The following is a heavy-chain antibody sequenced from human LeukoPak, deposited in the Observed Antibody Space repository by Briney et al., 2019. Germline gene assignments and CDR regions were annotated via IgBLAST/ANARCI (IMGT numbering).Heavy chain of an antibody. J-gene: IGHJ5*02. CDR1: GGSFSGYY. CDR3: ARAVTSSSSWYKWVNWFDP. V-gene: IGHV4-34*01. CDR2: INHSGST. D-gene: IGHD6-13*01. Sequence: PSETLSLTCAVYGGSFSGYYWSWLRQPPGKGLEWIGEINHSGSTNYNPSLKSRVTISVDTSKNQFSLKLSSVTAADTAVYYCARAVTSSSSWYKWVNWFDPWGQGTLVTVSS.